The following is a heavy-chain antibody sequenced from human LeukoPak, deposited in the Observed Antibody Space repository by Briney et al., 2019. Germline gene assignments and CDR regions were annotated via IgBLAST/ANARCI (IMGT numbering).Heavy chain of an antibody. CDR1: GFSLSSFE. Sequence: LPGGSLRLSCAASGFSLSSFEMNWVRQAPGKGLEWIAYIDNDGWATSYYADSVKGQFTITRDDAKSSLYLQMDSLTVEDTAVYYCARDLIGWSLDSWGQGTLVTVSA. J-gene: IGHJ5*01. D-gene: IGHD2-2*03. CDR3: ARDLIGWSLDS. V-gene: IGHV3-48*03. CDR2: IDNDGWA.